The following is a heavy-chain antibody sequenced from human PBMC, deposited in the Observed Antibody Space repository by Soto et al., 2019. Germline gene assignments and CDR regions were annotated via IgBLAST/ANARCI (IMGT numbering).Heavy chain of an antibody. J-gene: IGHJ6*02. CDR3: ARGEQLALYGMDV. V-gene: IGHV1-2*04. CDR2: INPNSGGT. Sequence: ASVKVSCKAAGYTFTCYYMHWVRQAPGQGLEWMGWINPNSGGTNYAQKFQGWVTMTRDTSISTAYMELSRLRSDDTAVYYCARGEQLALYGMDVWGQGTTVTVPS. D-gene: IGHD6-6*01. CDR1: GYTFTCYY.